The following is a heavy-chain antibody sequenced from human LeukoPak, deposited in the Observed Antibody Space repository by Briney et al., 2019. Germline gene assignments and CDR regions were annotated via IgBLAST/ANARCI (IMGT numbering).Heavy chain of an antibody. CDR1: GFTLRNYW. D-gene: IGHD1-1*01. CDR2: INSDGSST. V-gene: IGHV3-74*01. J-gene: IGHJ4*02. CDR3: ARTVSTGVYDY. Sequence: GGSLRLSCAASGFTLRNYWMSWVRQGPGRGLVWVSRINSDGSSTSYADSVEGRFTISRDNAKNTLFLQMNSLRAEDTAVYYCARTVSTGVYDYWGQGTLVTVSS.